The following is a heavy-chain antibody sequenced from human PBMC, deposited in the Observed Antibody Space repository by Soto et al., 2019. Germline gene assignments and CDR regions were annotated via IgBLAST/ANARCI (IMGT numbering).Heavy chain of an antibody. V-gene: IGHV3-30-3*01. CDR3: ATYSGSYLTFDY. D-gene: IGHD1-26*01. CDR1: GFTFSSYA. Sequence: QVQLVESGGGVVQPGRSLRLSCAASGFTFSSYAMHWVRQAPGKGLEWVAVISYDGSNKYYADSVKGRFTISRDNSKNTLYLQMNSLRAEDTAVYYCATYSGSYLTFDYWGQGTLVTVSS. CDR2: ISYDGSNK. J-gene: IGHJ4*02.